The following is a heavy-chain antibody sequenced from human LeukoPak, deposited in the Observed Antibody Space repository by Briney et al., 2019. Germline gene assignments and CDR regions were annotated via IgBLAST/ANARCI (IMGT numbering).Heavy chain of an antibody. D-gene: IGHD3-16*01. Sequence: GGSLRLSCAASGFIFDDYGMHWVRQAPGKGLEWVSGINWNSDSVGYADSVKGRFTVSRDNAENSLYLQMNSLRAEDTAFYYCARAGGTRYYYAMDVWGQGTTVTVSS. J-gene: IGHJ6*02. CDR3: ARAGGTRYYYAMDV. CDR2: INWNSDSV. V-gene: IGHV3-9*01. CDR1: GFIFDDYG.